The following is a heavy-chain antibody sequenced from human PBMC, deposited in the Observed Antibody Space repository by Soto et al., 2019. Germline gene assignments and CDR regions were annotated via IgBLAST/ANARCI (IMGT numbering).Heavy chain of an antibody. CDR3: ARGILRPNHYMDV. CDR2: LYDSGSA. CDR1: GDSISRGGYF. J-gene: IGHJ6*03. V-gene: IGHV4-31*03. Sequence: QVQLQESGPGLVKPSQTLSLTCIVSGDSISRGGYFWTWILQHPGKGLEWIGYLYDSGSAFYNPSLKSRVTMSVDTSKNQFSLNLRSVTAADTAVFYCARGILRPNHYMDVWGKGTAVAVSS. D-gene: IGHD1-26*01.